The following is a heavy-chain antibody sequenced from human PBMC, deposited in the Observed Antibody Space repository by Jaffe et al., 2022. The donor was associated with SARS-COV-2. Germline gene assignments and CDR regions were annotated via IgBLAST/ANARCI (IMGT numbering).Heavy chain of an antibody. Sequence: QVQLQQWGAGLLKPSETLSLTCAVYGGSFSGYYWSWIRQPPGKGLEWIGEINHSGSTNYNPSLKSRVTISVDTSKNQFSLKLSSVTAADTAVYYCASSAPEYQLPHFDYWGQGTLVTVSS. CDR3: ASSAPEYQLPHFDY. CDR2: INHSGST. V-gene: IGHV4-34*01. D-gene: IGHD2-2*01. CDR1: GGSFSGYY. J-gene: IGHJ4*02.